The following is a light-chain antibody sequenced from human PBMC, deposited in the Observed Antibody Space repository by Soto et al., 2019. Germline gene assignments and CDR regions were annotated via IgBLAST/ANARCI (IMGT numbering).Light chain of an antibody. CDR1: SSDVGGYNY. CDR2: EVS. CDR3: SSYTISTTLVA. Sequence: QSALTQPASVSGSPGQSITISCTGTSSDVGGYNYVSWYQQHPGKAPKLMIYEVSNRPSGVSNRFSASKSGNTASLTISGLQAEDEADYYCSSYTISTTLVAFGGGTQLTVL. V-gene: IGLV2-14*01. J-gene: IGLJ3*02.